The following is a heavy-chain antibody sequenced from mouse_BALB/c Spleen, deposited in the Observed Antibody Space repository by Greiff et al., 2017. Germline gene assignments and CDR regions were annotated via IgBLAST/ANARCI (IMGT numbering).Heavy chain of an antibody. J-gene: IGHJ3*01. D-gene: IGHD2-13*01. V-gene: IGHV5-15*02. CDR1: GFTFSDYG. Sequence: EVQLVESGGGLVQPGGSRKLSCAASGFTFSDYGMAWVRQAPGKGPEWVAFISNLAYSIYYADTVTGRFTISRENAKNTLYLEMSSLRSEDTAMYYCARDDWAYWGQGTLVTVSA. CDR3: ARDDWAY. CDR2: ISNLAYSI.